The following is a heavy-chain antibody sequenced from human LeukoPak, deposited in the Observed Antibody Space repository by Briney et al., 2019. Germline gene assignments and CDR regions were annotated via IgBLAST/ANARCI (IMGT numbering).Heavy chain of an antibody. Sequence: SETLSLTCTVSGDSISNYYWSWIRQSPGKGLEWIGYIYYSGSINYNPSLKSRVTISVDTSKNQFSLKLSSVTAADTAVYYCARETCSGGSCFQFDFWGQGTLVTVSS. CDR3: ARETCSGGSCFQFDF. V-gene: IGHV4-59*01. J-gene: IGHJ4*02. D-gene: IGHD2-15*01. CDR1: GDSISNYY. CDR2: IYYSGSI.